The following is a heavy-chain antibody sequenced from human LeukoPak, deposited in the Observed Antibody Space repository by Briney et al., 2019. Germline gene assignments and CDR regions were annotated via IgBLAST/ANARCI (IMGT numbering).Heavy chain of an antibody. V-gene: IGHV3-30*04. CDR3: GRAVGGSYFDY. CDR2: ISYDGSNK. Sequence: GRSLRLSCAASGFTFSSYAMHWVRQAPGKGLEWVAVISYDGSNKYYADSVKGRFTISRDNSKNTLYLQMNRLRAEDTAVYYFGRAVGGSYFDYWGQGTLVTGSS. J-gene: IGHJ4*02. CDR1: GFTFSSYA. D-gene: IGHD1-26*01.